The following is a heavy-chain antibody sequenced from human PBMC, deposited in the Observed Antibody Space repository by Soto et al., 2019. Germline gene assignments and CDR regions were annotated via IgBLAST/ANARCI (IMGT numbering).Heavy chain of an antibody. Sequence: QITLKESGPTLVKPTQTLTLTCTFSGFSLSTSGVGVAWLRQPPGKALEWLALIYWDDDKRSRPSLESRLTIPKDTSKTPVVLTMTNMDSVDTATYYCAYLPCSGGSCYWFSFSGMDVWGQGTTVTVSS. CDR3: AYLPCSGGSCYWFSFSGMDV. J-gene: IGHJ6*02. CDR1: GFSLSTSGVG. CDR2: IYWDDDK. V-gene: IGHV2-5*02. D-gene: IGHD2-15*01.